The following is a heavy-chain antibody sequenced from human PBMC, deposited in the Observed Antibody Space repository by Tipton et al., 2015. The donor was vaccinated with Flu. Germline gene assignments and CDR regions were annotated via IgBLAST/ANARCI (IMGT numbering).Heavy chain of an antibody. CDR2: VYYTGTT. CDR3: ARDTVTFPRVFDF. J-gene: IGHJ4*02. CDR1: GGSINSYH. D-gene: IGHD4-17*01. Sequence: TLSLTCTVSGGSINSYHWSWIRQPPGKGLEWIGYVYYTGTTNYNPSLKSRVTMALDTSKTQFSLKLTSVTAADTAVYYCARDTVTFPRVFDFWGQGRLVTVSS. V-gene: IGHV4-59*01.